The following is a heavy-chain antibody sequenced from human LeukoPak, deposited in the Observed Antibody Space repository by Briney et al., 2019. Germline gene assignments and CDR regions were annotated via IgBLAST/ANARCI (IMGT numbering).Heavy chain of an antibody. V-gene: IGHV4-4*02. D-gene: IGHD4-17*01. CDR3: ARAYGDYRWFFDF. CDR1: GDSITSSHW. CDR2: IFHAGST. J-gene: IGHJ4*02. Sequence: PSETLSLTCAVSGDSITSSHWWTWIRQPPGKGLEWIGEIFHAGSTNYNSSLESRVTISVDKSKNQFSPKLTSVTAADTAVYFCARAYGDYRWFFDFWGPGILVTVSS.